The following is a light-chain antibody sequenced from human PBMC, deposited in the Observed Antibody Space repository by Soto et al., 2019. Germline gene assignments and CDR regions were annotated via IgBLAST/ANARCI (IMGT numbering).Light chain of an antibody. J-gene: IGKJ1*01. Sequence: EILLTQSPGTLSLSPGERATLYCRASQSVSNKLAWYQQKPGQAPRLLIYGASTRATGIPARFSGSGSGTEVTLTISSLQSEDFALYYCQHYNNWPQTFGQGPRWIS. CDR2: GAS. CDR1: QSVSNK. CDR3: QHYNNWPQT. V-gene: IGKV3D-15*01.